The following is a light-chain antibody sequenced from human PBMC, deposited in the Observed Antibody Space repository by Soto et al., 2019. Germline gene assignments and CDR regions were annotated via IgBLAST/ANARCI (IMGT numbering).Light chain of an antibody. V-gene: IGLV2-11*01. J-gene: IGLJ3*02. CDR2: DVS. CDR1: SSDVGGYNY. Sequence: QSALTQPRSASGSPGQSVTISCTGTSSDVGGYNYVSWYQQHPGKAPKVMIYDVSRRPSGVPDRFSGSKSGNTASLTISGLQAEDEADYYCCSYAGSYTRVFGGGTKVTVL. CDR3: CSYAGSYTRV.